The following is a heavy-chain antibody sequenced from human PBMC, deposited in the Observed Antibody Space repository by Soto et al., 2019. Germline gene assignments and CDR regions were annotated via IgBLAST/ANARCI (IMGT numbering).Heavy chain of an antibody. CDR3: ASVPGP. D-gene: IGHD2-2*01. V-gene: IGHV4-30-2*01. J-gene: IGHJ5*02. CDR2: IYHSGST. Sequence: HLQLQESGSGLVKPSQTLSLTCAVSGGSISSGGYSWSWIRQPPGKGLEWIGYIYHSGSTYYNPSLKSRVTTSVDRSKNQFSLKLSSVTAADTAVYYCASVPGPWGQGTLVTVSS. CDR1: GGSISSGGYS.